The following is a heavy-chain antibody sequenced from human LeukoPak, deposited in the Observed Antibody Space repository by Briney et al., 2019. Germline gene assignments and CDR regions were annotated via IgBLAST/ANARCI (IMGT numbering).Heavy chain of an antibody. V-gene: IGHV4-39*07. J-gene: IGHJ6*02. CDR2: IYYSGST. Sequence: PSETLSLTCTVSGGSVSSSSYYWGWIRQPPGKGLEWIGSIYYSGSTYYNPSLKSRVTISVDTSKNQFSLKLSSVTAADTAVYYCARLDPGYSSSWYYYYGMDVWGQGTTVTVSS. D-gene: IGHD6-13*01. CDR1: GGSVSSSSYY. CDR3: ARLDPGYSSSWYYYYGMDV.